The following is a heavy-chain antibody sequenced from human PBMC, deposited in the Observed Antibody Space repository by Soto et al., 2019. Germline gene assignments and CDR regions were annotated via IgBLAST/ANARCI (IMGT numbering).Heavy chain of an antibody. Sequence: VQLVESGGGLVQPGGSLRLSCTASGFTFRTYWLSWVRQVPGKGLEWVANINLDGSEKNYVDSVKGRFTISRDNARNSVYLRISSLRAEDTALYYCARDGSTRWYSYDYHGMDVWGQGTTVTVSS. CDR3: ARDGSTRWYSYDYHGMDV. CDR1: GFTFRTYW. CDR2: INLDGSEK. V-gene: IGHV3-7*05. J-gene: IGHJ6*02. D-gene: IGHD5-18*01.